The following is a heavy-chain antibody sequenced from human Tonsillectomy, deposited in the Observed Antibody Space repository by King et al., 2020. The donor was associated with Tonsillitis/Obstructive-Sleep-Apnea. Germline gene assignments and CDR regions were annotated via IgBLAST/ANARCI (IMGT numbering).Heavy chain of an antibody. J-gene: IGHJ5*02. V-gene: IGHV4-34*01. Sequence: VQLQQWGAELLKPSETLSLTCAVYGGSFSAYYWNWIRQPPGKGLEWIGEINHSGSTNYNPSLKSRVIISVDTSKNQFSLKLSSVTAADTAVYYCAKSSRFDPWGQGTLVTVSS. CDR3: AKSSRFDP. CDR1: GGSFSAYY. CDR2: INHSGST.